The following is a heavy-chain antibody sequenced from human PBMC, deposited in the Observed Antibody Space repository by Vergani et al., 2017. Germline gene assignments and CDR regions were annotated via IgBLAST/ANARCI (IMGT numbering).Heavy chain of an antibody. J-gene: IGHJ3*01. CDR3: AAAVVVDAFDV. Sequence: QVHLVQSGTEVKKPGSSVKVSCKASGGSLSSSVITWVRQAPGQGLEWMGRHLPKFGTANYAQKFQGRVTITADESTSTSYLALSSLTSDDTAVYYCAAAVVVDAFDVWAQGTMVTVSP. CDR1: GGSLSSSV. CDR2: HLPKFGTA. D-gene: IGHD2-15*01. V-gene: IGHV1-69*13.